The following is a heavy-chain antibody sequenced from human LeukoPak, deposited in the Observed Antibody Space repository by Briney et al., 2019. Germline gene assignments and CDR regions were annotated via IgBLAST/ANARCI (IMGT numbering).Heavy chain of an antibody. J-gene: IGHJ4*02. V-gene: IGHV3-33*01. CDR1: GFTFSSYG. CDR2: IWYDGSNK. Sequence: GGSLRLSCAASGFTFSSYGTHWVRQAPGKGLEWVAVIWYDGSNKYYADSVKGRFTISRDNSKNTLYLQMNSLRAEDTAVYYCARAVGAARPYFDYWGQGTLVTVSS. CDR3: ARAVGAARPYFDY. D-gene: IGHD6-6*01.